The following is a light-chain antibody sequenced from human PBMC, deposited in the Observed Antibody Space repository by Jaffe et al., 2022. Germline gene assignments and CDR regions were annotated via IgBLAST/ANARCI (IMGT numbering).Light chain of an antibody. CDR1: QSISNF. V-gene: IGKV1-39*01. CDR3: QQTYSTPGT. J-gene: IGKJ1*01. CDR2: AAS. Sequence: DIQMTQSPSSLSASVGDRVTITCRTSQSISNFVNWYQQKPGIAPKLLIYAASSLQSGVPSRFSGSGSGTDFTLTITSLQPEDFATYYCQQTYSTPGTFGQGTKVEIK.